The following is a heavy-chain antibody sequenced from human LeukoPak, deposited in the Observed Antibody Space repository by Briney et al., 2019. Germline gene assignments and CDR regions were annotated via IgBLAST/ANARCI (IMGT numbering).Heavy chain of an antibody. J-gene: IGHJ4*02. CDR2: ISGSGGST. CDR1: GFTFSSYA. D-gene: IGHD3-10*01. V-gene: IGHV3-23*01. Sequence: GGSLRLSCAASGFTFSSYAMSWVRQAPGKGLEWVSAISGSGGSTYYADSVKGRFTISRDNSKNTLYLQMNSLRAEDTAVYYCAKALYGSGSYSSPYFDYWGQGTLVTVSS. CDR3: AKALYGSGSYSSPYFDY.